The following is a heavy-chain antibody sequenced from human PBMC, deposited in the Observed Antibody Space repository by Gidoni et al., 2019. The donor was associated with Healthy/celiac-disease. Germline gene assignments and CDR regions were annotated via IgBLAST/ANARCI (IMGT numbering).Heavy chain of an antibody. Sequence: QVQLVESGGGVVQPGRSLRPSCAASGFTFSSYAMHWVRQAPGKGLEWVAVISYDGSNKYYADSVKGRFTISRDNSKNTLYLQMNSLRAEDTAVYYCATSRTGTTRLEYWGQGTLVTVSS. CDR3: ATSRTGTTRLEY. D-gene: IGHD1-7*01. CDR2: ISYDGSNK. J-gene: IGHJ4*02. V-gene: IGHV3-30-3*01. CDR1: GFTFSSYA.